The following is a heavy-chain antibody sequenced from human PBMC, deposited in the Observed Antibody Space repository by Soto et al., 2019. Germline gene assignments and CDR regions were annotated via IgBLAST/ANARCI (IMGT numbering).Heavy chain of an antibody. CDR1: GFTFSNYA. Sequence: EVQLLESGGGLLQPGVSLRLSCAASGFTFSNYAMNCVRQAPGKGLEWVSTISGSGDNTYYADSVKGRFTISRDSSMNTVFLEVNTLRAEDTAIYYCAKGNTVSIDKFYYYMDVWGRGTTVTVSS. V-gene: IGHV3-23*01. CDR3: AKGNTVSIDKFYYYMDV. J-gene: IGHJ6*03. D-gene: IGHD4-17*01. CDR2: ISGSGDNT.